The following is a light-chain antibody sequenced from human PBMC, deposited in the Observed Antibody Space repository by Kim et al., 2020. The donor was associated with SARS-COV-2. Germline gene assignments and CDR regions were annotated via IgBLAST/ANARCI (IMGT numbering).Light chain of an antibody. Sequence: QSALTQPASVSGSPGQSITISCTGTSSDVGSYNLVSWYQQHPVKAPKLMIYEVSKRPSGVSNRFSGSKSGNTASLTISGLQAEDEADYYCCSYAGSSTSVVFGGGTQLTVL. V-gene: IGLV2-23*02. CDR1: SSDVGSYNL. CDR2: EVS. CDR3: CSYAGSSTSVV. J-gene: IGLJ2*01.